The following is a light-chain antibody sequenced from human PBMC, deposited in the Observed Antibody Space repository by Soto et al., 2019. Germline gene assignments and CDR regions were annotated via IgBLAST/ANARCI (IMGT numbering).Light chain of an antibody. Sequence: QSVLTQPPSASGTPGQRVSISCSGTSSNIGSNFVYWYQQLPGTAPQVVIYRNNQRPSGVPDRFSGSKSGTSASLAISGLRSEDEADYYCAAWDDSLSGKLFGTGTKVTVL. CDR3: AAWDDSLSGKL. V-gene: IGLV1-47*01. J-gene: IGLJ1*01. CDR1: SSNIGSNF. CDR2: RNN.